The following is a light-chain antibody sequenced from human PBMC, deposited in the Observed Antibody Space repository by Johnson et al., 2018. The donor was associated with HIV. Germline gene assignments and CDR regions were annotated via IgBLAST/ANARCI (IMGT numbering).Light chain of an antibody. J-gene: IGLJ1*01. V-gene: IGLV1-51*01. CDR3: GTWDNSLITGGV. Sequence: QSVLTQPPSVSAAPGQKVTISCSGSSSNIGSHYVSWYQQVPGTAPRLVIYDTIKRHSGIPYRFSGSKSGTSATLGITGLQTGDEADYYCGTWDNSLITGGVFGTGTRVTVL. CDR2: DTI. CDR1: SSNIGSHY.